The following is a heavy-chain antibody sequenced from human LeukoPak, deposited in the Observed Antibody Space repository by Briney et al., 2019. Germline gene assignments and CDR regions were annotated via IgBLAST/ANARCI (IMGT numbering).Heavy chain of an antibody. Sequence: SETLSLTCAVYGGSFSGYYWSWIRQPPGKGLEWIGEINHSGSTNYNPPLKSRVTISVDTSKNLFSLKLSSVTAADTAVYYCARGLSDSSGYYDYWGQGTLVTVSS. V-gene: IGHV4-34*01. D-gene: IGHD3-22*01. CDR2: INHSGST. J-gene: IGHJ4*02. CDR3: ARGLSDSSGYYDY. CDR1: GGSFSGYY.